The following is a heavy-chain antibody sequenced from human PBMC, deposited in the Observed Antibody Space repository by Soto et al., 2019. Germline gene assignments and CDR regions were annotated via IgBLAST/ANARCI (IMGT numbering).Heavy chain of an antibody. J-gene: IGHJ5*02. D-gene: IGHD3-10*02. CDR1: GGSISSGDYY. Sequence: PSETLSLTCTVSGGSISSGDYYWSWIRQPPGKGLEWIGYIHYSGSTYHNPSLKSRVTISVDTSKNQFSLKLTSVTAADTAVYYCARTLFGWGIWFDPWGQGTLVTVSS. V-gene: IGHV4-30-4*02. CDR3: ARTLFGWGIWFDP. CDR2: IHYSGST.